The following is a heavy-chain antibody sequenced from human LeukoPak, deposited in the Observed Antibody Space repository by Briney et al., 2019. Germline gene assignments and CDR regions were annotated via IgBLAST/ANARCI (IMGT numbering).Heavy chain of an antibody. D-gene: IGHD6-19*01. J-gene: IGHJ5*02. CDR1: GFTFSSYG. CDR3: AKDRGSGWYGNWSDP. Sequence: GGSLRLSCAASGFTFSSYGMHWVRQAPGKGLEWVAVISYDGSNKYYADSVKGRFTISRDNSKNTLYLQMNSLRAEDTAVYYCAKDRGSGWYGNWSDPWGQGTLVTVSS. V-gene: IGHV3-30*18. CDR2: ISYDGSNK.